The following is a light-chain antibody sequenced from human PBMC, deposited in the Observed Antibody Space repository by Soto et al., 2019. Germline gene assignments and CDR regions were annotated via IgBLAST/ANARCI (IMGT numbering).Light chain of an antibody. Sequence: DIQLTQSPSTLSGSVGDRVTITCRASQTISSWLAWYQQKPGKAPKLLIYKASTLKSGVPSRFSGSGSGTEFTLTISSLQPDDFATYYCQHYNSYSDAFGQGTKEDIK. CDR1: QTISSW. V-gene: IGKV1-5*03. J-gene: IGKJ1*01. CDR2: KAS. CDR3: QHYNSYSDA.